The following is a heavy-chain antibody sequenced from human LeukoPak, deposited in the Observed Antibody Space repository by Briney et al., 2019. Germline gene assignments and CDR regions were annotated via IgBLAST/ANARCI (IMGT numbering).Heavy chain of an antibody. CDR1: GYTFTGYY. D-gene: IGHD3-22*01. J-gene: IGHJ4*02. Sequence: ASVKVPCKTSGYTFTGYYMHWVRQAPGQGLEWMGWINPNSGGTNYAEKFQGRVTMTRDTSINTAYMELSSLRSDDTAVYYCAKTYDSGAYYPDYWGQGTLVTVSS. CDR2: INPNSGGT. V-gene: IGHV1-2*02. CDR3: AKTYDSGAYYPDY.